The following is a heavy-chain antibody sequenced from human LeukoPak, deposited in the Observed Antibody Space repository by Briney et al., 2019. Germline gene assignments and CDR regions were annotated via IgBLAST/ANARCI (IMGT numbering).Heavy chain of an antibody. CDR1: GGSLSGYY. D-gene: IGHD3-9*01. CDR2: INHSGST. V-gene: IGHV4-34*01. J-gene: IGHJ4*02. Sequence: QASETLSLTCAVYGGSLSGYYWSWIRQPPGKGLEWIGEINHSGSTNYNPSLKSRVTISVDTSKNQFSLKLSSVTAADTAVYYCARGPQISRYFDWLPRLDYWGQGTLVTVSS. CDR3: ARGPQISRYFDWLPRLDY.